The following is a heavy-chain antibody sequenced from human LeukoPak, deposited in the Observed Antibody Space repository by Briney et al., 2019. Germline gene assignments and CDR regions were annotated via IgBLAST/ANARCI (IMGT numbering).Heavy chain of an antibody. Sequence: PSETLTLTCTVSGGSISSYYWNWIRQPPGKGLEWIGYIHYSGSTNYNPSLKSRVTISVDTSKNQFSLKLSSVTAADTAVYYCARTLSGYLTHFDYWGQGTLVTVSS. J-gene: IGHJ4*02. CDR3: ARTLSGYLTHFDY. CDR2: IHYSGST. CDR1: GGSISSYY. V-gene: IGHV4-59*01. D-gene: IGHD3-3*01.